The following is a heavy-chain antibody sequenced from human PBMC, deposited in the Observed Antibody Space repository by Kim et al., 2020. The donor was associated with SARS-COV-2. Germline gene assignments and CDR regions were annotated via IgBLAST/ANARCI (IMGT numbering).Heavy chain of an antibody. CDR3: AKGREDVLRFLEWLPYYYGMDV. J-gene: IGHJ6*02. CDR1: GFTFSSYG. V-gene: IGHV3-30*18. CDR2: ISYDGSNK. Sequence: GGSLRLSCAASGFTFSSYGMHWVRQAPGKGLEWVAVISYDGSNKYYADSVKGRFTISRDNSKNTLYLQMNSLRAEDMAVYYCAKGREDVLRFLEWLPYYYGMDVWGQGTTVTVSS. D-gene: IGHD3-3*01.